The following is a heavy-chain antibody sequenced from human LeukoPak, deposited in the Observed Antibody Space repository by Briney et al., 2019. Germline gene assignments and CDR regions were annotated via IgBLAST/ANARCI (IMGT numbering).Heavy chain of an antibody. J-gene: IGHJ4*02. V-gene: IGHV3-23*01. CDR1: GFTFSSYP. D-gene: IGHD3-9*01. Sequence: PGGSLRLSCAASGFTFSSYPMTWVRQAPGKGLEWVSVISDSGGSTHYADSVKGRFTISRDNSKNTLYLQMNSLRAEDTAVDYCAKSRMDYDILTGIFDYWGQGALVTVSS. CDR2: ISDSGGST. CDR3: AKSRMDYDILTGIFDY.